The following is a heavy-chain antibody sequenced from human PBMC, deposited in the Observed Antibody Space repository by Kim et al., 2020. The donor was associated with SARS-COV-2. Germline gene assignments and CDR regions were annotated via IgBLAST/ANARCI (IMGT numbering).Heavy chain of an antibody. J-gene: IGHJ4*02. CDR1: GFTFTGYA. D-gene: IGHD2-2*03. CDR3: MKGGWGWIWDH. CDR2: IDGSDGTT. V-gene: IGHV3-23*01. Sequence: GGSLRLSCTTSGFTFTGYAMSWVRQAPGKGLERVSSIDGSDGTTYYVDSVKGRFTISRDNSKNTLYLQMSNLRADDTAVYYCMKGGWGWIWDHWGQGTL.